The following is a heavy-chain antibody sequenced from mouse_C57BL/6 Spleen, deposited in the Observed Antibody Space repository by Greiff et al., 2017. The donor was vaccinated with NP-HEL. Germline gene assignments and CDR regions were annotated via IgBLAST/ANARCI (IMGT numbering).Heavy chain of an antibody. CDR2: ISDGGSYT. J-gene: IGHJ2*01. V-gene: IGHV5-4*03. CDR1: GFTFSSYA. D-gene: IGHD2-1*01. Sequence: EVMLVESGGGLVKPGGSLKLSCAASGFTFSSYAMSWVRQTPEKRLEWVATISDGGSYTYYPVNVKGRFTISRDNAKNNLYLQMSHLKSEDTAMYYCARGGSDYYGNSYFDYWGQGTTLTVSS. CDR3: ARGGSDYYGNSYFDY.